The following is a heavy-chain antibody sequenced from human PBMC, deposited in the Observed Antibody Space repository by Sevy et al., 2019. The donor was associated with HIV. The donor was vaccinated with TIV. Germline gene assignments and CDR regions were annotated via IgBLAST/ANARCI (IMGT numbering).Heavy chain of an antibody. Sequence: GGSLRLSCAASGAPLNTYSMNWVRQAPGKGLEWVSSISDTSGYIFYADSVKGRFTISRDNARNSLYLQMNSLRAEDTAVYYCARDAGSGWQKYFQQWGQGTLVTVSS. V-gene: IGHV3-21*06. CDR1: GAPLNTYS. CDR2: ISDTSGYI. D-gene: IGHD6-19*01. CDR3: ARDAGSGWQKYFQQ. J-gene: IGHJ1*01.